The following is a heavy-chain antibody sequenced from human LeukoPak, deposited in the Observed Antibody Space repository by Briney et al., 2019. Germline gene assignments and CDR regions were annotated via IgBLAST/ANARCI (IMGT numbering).Heavy chain of an antibody. D-gene: IGHD6-6*01. CDR1: GFTFSDDP. J-gene: IGHJ6*02. Sequence: GGSLRLSCAASGFTFSDDPMTWVRQAPGKGLEWVANIKQDGSQKYYVDSVKGRFTISRDNAKNSLFLQMNTLRAEDTAVYYCARDPYSSTWSYGMDVWGQGTTVTVSS. CDR2: IKQDGSQK. V-gene: IGHV3-7*05. CDR3: ARDPYSSTWSYGMDV.